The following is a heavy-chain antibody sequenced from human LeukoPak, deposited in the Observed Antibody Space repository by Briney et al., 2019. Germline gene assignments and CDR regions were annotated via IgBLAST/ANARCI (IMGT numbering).Heavy chain of an antibody. CDR2: INHSGST. D-gene: IGHD3-16*02. Sequence: PSETLSLTCAVYGGSFSGYYWSWIPQPPGKGLEWIGEINHSGSTNYNPSLKSRVTISVDTSKNQFSLKLSSVTAADTAVYYCARDRGLYYDYIWGSYRYTRTFDPWGQGTLVTVSS. J-gene: IGHJ5*02. CDR3: ARDRGLYYDYIWGSYRYTRTFDP. V-gene: IGHV4-34*01. CDR1: GGSFSGYY.